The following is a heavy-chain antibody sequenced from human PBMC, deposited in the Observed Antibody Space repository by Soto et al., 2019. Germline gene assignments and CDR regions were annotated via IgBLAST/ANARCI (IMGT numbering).Heavy chain of an antibody. D-gene: IGHD5-18*01. CDR2: FNHSGST. CDR1: GGSFSGYY. Sequence: SETLSLTCAVYGGSFSGYYWSWIRQPPGKGLEWIGEFNHSGSTNYNPSLKSRVTISVDTSKNQFSLKLSSVTAADTAVYYCARSGDTAMVSRWFDPWGQGTLVTVSS. CDR3: ARSGDTAMVSRWFDP. J-gene: IGHJ5*02. V-gene: IGHV4-34*01.